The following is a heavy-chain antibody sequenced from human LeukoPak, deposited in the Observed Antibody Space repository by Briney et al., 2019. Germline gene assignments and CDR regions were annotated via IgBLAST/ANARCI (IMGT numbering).Heavy chain of an antibody. CDR3: ARHAGSYFDY. J-gene: IGHJ4*02. Sequence: SETLSLTCTVSGGSTSSSSYYWGWIRQPPGKGLEWIGSIYYSGSTYYNPSLKSRVTLSVDTSKNQFSLKLSSVTAADTAVYYSARHAGSYFDYWGQGTLVTVSS. CDR1: GGSTSSSSYY. V-gene: IGHV4-39*01. D-gene: IGHD1-14*01. CDR2: IYYSGST.